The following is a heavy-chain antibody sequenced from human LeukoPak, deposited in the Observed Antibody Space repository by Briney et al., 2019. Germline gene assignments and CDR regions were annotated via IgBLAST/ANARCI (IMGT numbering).Heavy chain of an antibody. Sequence: ASVKVPCKASGYTFTGYYMHWVRQAPGQGLEWMGWINPNSGGTNYAQKFQGRVTMTRDTSISTAYMELSRLRSDDTAVYYCARVSYGTHYYYYYGMDVWGQGTTVTVSS. CDR2: INPNSGGT. J-gene: IGHJ6*02. V-gene: IGHV1-2*02. CDR3: ARVSYGTHYYYYYGMDV. D-gene: IGHD5-18*01. CDR1: GYTFTGYY.